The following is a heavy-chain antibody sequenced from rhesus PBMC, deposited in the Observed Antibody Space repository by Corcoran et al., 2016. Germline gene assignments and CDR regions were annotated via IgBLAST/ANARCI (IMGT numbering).Heavy chain of an antibody. CDR3: ATTSIAAGWVNFDY. D-gene: IGHD6-13*01. V-gene: IGHV4-173*01. CDR2: ISGSGGST. Sequence: QLQLQESGPGLVKPSETLSLTRAVSGGSISSNYWSWIRQPPGKGLEWIGRISGSGGSTAYTPSLKSRVTISTATSKNQFSLKLSSVTAADTAVYYCATTSIAAGWVNFDYWGQGVLVTVSS. J-gene: IGHJ4*01. CDR1: GGSISSNY.